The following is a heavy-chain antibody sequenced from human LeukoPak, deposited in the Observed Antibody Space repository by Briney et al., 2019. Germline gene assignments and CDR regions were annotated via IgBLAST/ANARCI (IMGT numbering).Heavy chain of an antibody. CDR2: ISGSGGTT. J-gene: IGHJ3*02. Sequence: GGSLRLSCAASGPIFSNYAMSWVRQAPGKGLEWVSDISGSGGTTYYADSVKGRFTISRDNSKNTLYLQMNGLRVDDTAVYYCAKEEGWGVNSFDMWGQGTMVTVSS. CDR1: GPIFSNYA. V-gene: IGHV3-23*01. CDR3: AKEEGWGVNSFDM. D-gene: IGHD1-26*01.